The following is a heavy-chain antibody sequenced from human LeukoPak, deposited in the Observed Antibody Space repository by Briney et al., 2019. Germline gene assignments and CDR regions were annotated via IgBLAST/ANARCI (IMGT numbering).Heavy chain of an antibody. D-gene: IGHD2-2*01. Sequence: GASVKVSCKASGYTFTSYDINWVRQATGQGLEWMGWMNPNSGNTGYAQKFQGRVTMTRNTSISTAYMELSSLRSEDAAVYYCARSRPAAHRGSRWYYYYGMDVWGQGTTVTVSS. J-gene: IGHJ6*02. CDR3: ARSRPAAHRGSRWYYYYGMDV. V-gene: IGHV1-8*01. CDR1: GYTFTSYD. CDR2: MNPNSGNT.